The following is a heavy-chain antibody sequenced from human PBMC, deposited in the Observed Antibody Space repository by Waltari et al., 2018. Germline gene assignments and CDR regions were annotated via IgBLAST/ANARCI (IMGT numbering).Heavy chain of an antibody. Sequence: EVQLVESGGGLVQPGGSLRLSCAASGFTFSSYEMNWVRQAPGKGLEWVSYISSSGSTIYYADSVKGRFTISRDNAKNSLYLQMNSLRAEDTAVYYCARAVKGDYRLYFDYWGQGTLVTVSS. D-gene: IGHD4-17*01. CDR2: ISSSGSTI. V-gene: IGHV3-48*03. CDR3: ARAVKGDYRLYFDY. J-gene: IGHJ4*02. CDR1: GFTFSSYE.